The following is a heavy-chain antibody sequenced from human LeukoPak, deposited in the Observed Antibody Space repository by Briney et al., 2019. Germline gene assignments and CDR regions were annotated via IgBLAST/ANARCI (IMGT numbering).Heavy chain of an antibody. CDR3: AKGAYGDYPNWFGP. CDR1: GFIFDNFA. D-gene: IGHD4-17*01. Sequence: PGGSLRLSCAASGFIFDNFAMAWVRQAPGKGLEWVSSISGSGGTTYYADSVKGRFIVSRDNSKKNLYLHMIALKAGDTAVYYCAKGAYGDYPNWFGPWGQGTLVTVSS. J-gene: IGHJ5*02. CDR2: ISGSGGTT. V-gene: IGHV3-23*01.